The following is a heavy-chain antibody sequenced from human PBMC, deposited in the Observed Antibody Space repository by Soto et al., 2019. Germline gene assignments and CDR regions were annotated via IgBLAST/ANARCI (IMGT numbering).Heavy chain of an antibody. Sequence: PSETLSLTCTVSGGSISSSSYYWGWIRQPPGKGLEWIGSIYYSGSTYYNPSLKSRVTISVDTSKNQFSLKLSSVTAADTAVYYCARRHCLGSFGVPGYEEDWSGTYYLDLWGQGTLVPVSS. CDR1: GGSISSSSYY. CDR2: IYYSGST. J-gene: IGHJ4*01. D-gene: IGHD3-10*02. V-gene: IGHV4-39*01. CDR3: ARRHCLGSFGVPGYEEDWSGTYYLDL.